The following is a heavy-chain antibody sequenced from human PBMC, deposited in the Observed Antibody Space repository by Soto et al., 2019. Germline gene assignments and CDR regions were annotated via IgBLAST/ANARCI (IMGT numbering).Heavy chain of an antibody. D-gene: IGHD4-17*01. CDR1: GGSISSGGYY. V-gene: IGHV4-31*03. J-gene: IGHJ5*02. CDR2: IYYSGST. CDR3: ARDDYGDRARFDP. Sequence: QVQLQESGPGLVKPSQTLSLTCTVSGGSISSGGYYWSWIRQHPGKVLEWIGYIYYSGSTYYNPSLKSRVTLSVYTSYNQFSLKLSSVTAADTDVYCCARDDYGDRARFDPWGQGPLVTVSS.